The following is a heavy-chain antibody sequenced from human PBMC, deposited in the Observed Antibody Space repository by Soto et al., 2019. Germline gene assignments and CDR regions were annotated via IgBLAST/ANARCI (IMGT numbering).Heavy chain of an antibody. D-gene: IGHD1-20*01. Sequence: ASVKVSCKASGYTFTSYGISWVRQAPGQVLEWMGWISAYNGNTNYAQKLQGRVTMTTDTSTSTAYMELRSLRSDDTAVYYCARANPRRITENWFDPWGQGTLVTVS. J-gene: IGHJ5*02. CDR1: GYTFTSYG. CDR2: ISAYNGNT. CDR3: ARANPRRITENWFDP. V-gene: IGHV1-18*04.